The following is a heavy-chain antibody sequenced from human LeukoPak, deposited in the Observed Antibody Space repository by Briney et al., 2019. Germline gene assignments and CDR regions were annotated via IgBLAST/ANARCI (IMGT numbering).Heavy chain of an antibody. CDR2: MNPNSGNT. Sequence: ASVKVSCTASGYTFTSYGISWVRQAPGQGLEWMGWMNPNSGNTGYAQKFQGRVTMTRNTSISTAYMELSSLRSEDTAVYYCARGNYYDSSGSDYWGQGTLVTVSS. V-gene: IGHV1-8*02. CDR3: ARGNYYDSSGSDY. J-gene: IGHJ4*02. D-gene: IGHD3-22*01. CDR1: GYTFTSYG.